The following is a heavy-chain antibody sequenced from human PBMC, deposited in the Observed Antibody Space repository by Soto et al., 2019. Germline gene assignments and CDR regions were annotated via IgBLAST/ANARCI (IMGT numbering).Heavy chain of an antibody. CDR2: IIPILGIE. Sequence: QVQLVQSGAEVKKPGSSVKVSCKASGGTFSSYTISWVRQAPGQGLEWMGRIIPILGIENYAQKFQGRVTITADNSTSTAYMELSSLRSEDTAVYYCASITMVRGVIFAGMDVWGQGTTVTVSS. CDR3: ASITMVRGVIFAGMDV. V-gene: IGHV1-69*02. D-gene: IGHD3-10*01. CDR1: GGTFSSYT. J-gene: IGHJ6*02.